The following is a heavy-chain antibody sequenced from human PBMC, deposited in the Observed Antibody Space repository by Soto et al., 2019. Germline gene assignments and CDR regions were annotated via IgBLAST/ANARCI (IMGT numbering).Heavy chain of an antibody. CDR1: GYMFTDYY. D-gene: IGHD6-13*01. V-gene: IGHV1-18*01. CDR3: ARDQRATAGAEDY. Sequence: GASVKVSCKASGYMFTDYYISWARQAPGQGLEWMGWITTYNGNTKYAQNFQGRVTMTTDTSTSTAYMELRSLTSDDTAVYYCARDQRATAGAEDYWGQGTLVTVSS. CDR2: ITTYNGNT. J-gene: IGHJ4*02.